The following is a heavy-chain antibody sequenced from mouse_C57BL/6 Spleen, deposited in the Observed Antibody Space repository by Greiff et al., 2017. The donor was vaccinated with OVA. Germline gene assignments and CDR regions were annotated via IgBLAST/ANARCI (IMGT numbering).Heavy chain of an antibody. CDR1: GYTFTEYT. J-gene: IGHJ2*01. CDR3: ARHEETVVARRYYFDY. V-gene: IGHV1-62-2*01. CDR2: FYPGSGSI. Sequence: VQLQQSGAELVKPGASVKLSCKASGYTFTEYTIHWVKQRSGQGLEWIGWFYPGSGSIKYNEKFKDKATLTADKSSSTVYMELSRLTSEDSAVYFCARHEETVVARRYYFDYWGQGTTLTVSS. D-gene: IGHD1-1*01.